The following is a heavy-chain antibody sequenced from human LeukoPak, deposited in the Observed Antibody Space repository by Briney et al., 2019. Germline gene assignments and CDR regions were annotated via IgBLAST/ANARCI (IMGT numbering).Heavy chain of an antibody. CDR3: ARWTSTTGYAFDY. CDR1: GYTFTSYG. Sequence: ASVKVSCMASGYTFTSYGISWVRQAPGQGLEWMGGIIPIFGTANYAQKFQGRVTITADKSTSTAYMELSSLRSEDTAVYYCARWTSTTGYAFDYWGQGTLVTVSS. D-gene: IGHD3-9*01. V-gene: IGHV1-69*06. J-gene: IGHJ4*02. CDR2: IIPIFGTA.